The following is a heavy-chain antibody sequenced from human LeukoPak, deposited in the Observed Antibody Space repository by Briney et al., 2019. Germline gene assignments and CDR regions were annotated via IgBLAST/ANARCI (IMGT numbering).Heavy chain of an antibody. J-gene: IGHJ5*02. CDR1: GFTFDDYG. CDR3: ARPLMYYYGSETYFWFDP. D-gene: IGHD3-10*01. CDR2: INWNGGST. Sequence: PGGSLRLSCAASGFTFDDYGMSWVRQAPGKGLEWVSGINWNGGSTGYADSVKGRFTISRDNAKNSLYLQMNSLRAEDTAVYYCARPLMYYYGSETYFWFDPWGQGTPVTVSS. V-gene: IGHV3-20*04.